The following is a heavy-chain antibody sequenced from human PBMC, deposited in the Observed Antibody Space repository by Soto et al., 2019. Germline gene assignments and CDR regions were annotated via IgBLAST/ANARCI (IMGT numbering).Heavy chain of an antibody. Sequence: QVQLVQSGAEVKKPGASVKVSCKASGYTFTSYAMHWVRQAPGQRLEWMGWINAGNGNTKYSQKFQGRVTITRDTSASTAYMELSSLSSEDTAGYYCARDRWFVAKGWFDPWGQGTLVTVSS. CDR2: INAGNGNT. V-gene: IGHV1-3*01. D-gene: IGHD3-10*01. J-gene: IGHJ5*02. CDR1: GYTFTSYA. CDR3: ARDRWFVAKGWFDP.